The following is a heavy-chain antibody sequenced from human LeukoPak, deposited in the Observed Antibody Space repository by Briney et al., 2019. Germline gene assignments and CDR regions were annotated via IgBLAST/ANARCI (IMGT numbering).Heavy chain of an antibody. CDR1: GYTFTSYG. J-gene: IGHJ4*02. V-gene: IGHV1-18*01. Sequence: GASVKVSCKASGYTFTSYGISWVRQAPGQGLEWMGWISAYNGNTNYAQKLQGRVTMTRDTSISTAYMELSRLRSDDTAVYYCARYSTVTVYYFDYWGQGTLVTVSS. D-gene: IGHD4-17*01. CDR3: ARYSTVTVYYFDY. CDR2: ISAYNGNT.